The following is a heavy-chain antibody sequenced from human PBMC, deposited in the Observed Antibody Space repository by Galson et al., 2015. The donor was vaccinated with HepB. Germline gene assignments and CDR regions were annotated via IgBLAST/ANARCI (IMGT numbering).Heavy chain of an antibody. CDR1: GYTFSFYG. J-gene: IGHJ4*02. V-gene: IGHV1-18*01. CDR3: AGDSGDIVAVPAAMDY. CDR2: ISPYNGKK. D-gene: IGHD2-2*01. Sequence: SVKVSCKASGYTFSFYGISWVRQAPGQGPEWMGWISPYNGKKDYAQHVQGRVTMTTDTSTSTAYMELRSLRSDDTAVYYCAGDSGDIVAVPAAMDYWGQGTLVTVSS.